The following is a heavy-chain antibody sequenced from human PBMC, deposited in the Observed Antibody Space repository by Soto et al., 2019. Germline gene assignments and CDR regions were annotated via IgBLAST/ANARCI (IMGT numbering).Heavy chain of an antibody. V-gene: IGHV3-30*18. D-gene: IGHD2-2*02. Sequence: PGGSLRLSCAASGFPFDAYGIHWLRQAPGKGLEWVAVISYDGSDKYYADSAKGRFIISRDNSKTTLYLQMNSQRAEDTAIYYCAKSPNFYCSSPSCYKFYFDFWGQGALVTVSS. J-gene: IGHJ4*02. CDR2: ISYDGSDK. CDR3: AKSPNFYCSSPSCYKFYFDF. CDR1: GFPFDAYG.